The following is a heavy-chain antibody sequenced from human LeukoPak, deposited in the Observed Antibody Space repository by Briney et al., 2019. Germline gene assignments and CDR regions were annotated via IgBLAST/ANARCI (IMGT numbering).Heavy chain of an antibody. CDR1: GFTVSSNY. CDR2: IYSGGST. V-gene: IGHV3-66*01. J-gene: IGHJ4*02. CDR3: ARGQYCSSTSCYAY. Sequence: GGSLRLSCAASGFTVSSNYMSWVRQAPGKGLEWVSVIYSGGSTYYADSVKGRFTISRDNSKNTLYLQMNSLRAEDTAVYYCARGQYCSSTSCYAYWGQGTLVTVSS. D-gene: IGHD2-2*01.